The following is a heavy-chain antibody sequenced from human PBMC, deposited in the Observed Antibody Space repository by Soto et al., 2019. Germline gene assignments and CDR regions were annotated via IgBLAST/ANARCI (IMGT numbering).Heavy chain of an antibody. V-gene: IGHV3-53*02. D-gene: IGHD3-22*01. CDR1: GFTVSSNY. CDR2: IYSGGST. Sequence: EVQLVETGGGLIQPGGSLRLSCAASGFTVSSNYMSWVRQAPGKGLEWVSVIYSGGSTYYADSVKGRFTISRDNSKNTLYLQMNSLRAEDTAVYYCATQVVTHPYYYYGMDVWGQGTTVTVSS. CDR3: ATQVVTHPYYYYGMDV. J-gene: IGHJ6*02.